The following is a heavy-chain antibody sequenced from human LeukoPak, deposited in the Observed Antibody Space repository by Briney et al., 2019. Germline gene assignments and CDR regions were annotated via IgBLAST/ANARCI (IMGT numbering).Heavy chain of an antibody. Sequence: ASVKVSCKASGYTFTDYYMHWVQQAPGKGLEWMGLVDPEDGETIYAEKFQGRVTITADTSTDTAYMELSSLRSEDTAVYYCATTTVAGTINWFDPWGQGTLVTVSS. CDR3: ATTTVAGTINWFDP. CDR2: VDPEDGET. D-gene: IGHD6-19*01. J-gene: IGHJ5*02. V-gene: IGHV1-69-2*01. CDR1: GYTFTDYY.